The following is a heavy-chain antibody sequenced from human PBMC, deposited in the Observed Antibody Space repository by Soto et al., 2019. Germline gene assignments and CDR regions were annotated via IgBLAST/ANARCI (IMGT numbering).Heavy chain of an antibody. CDR1: GNTVPNYA. Sequence: GASVKVSSKASGNTVPNYAIYWLRQDPGQRLEWMGWINGGNGNTYYSEHFKGRVTFTRDTSAGTVYMQLSSLTSEDTAVYYCARDDSGFSGSHYIDYFNYWGQGALVTVSS. CDR2: INGGNGNT. CDR3: ARDDSGFSGSHYIDYFNY. V-gene: IGHV1-3*01. J-gene: IGHJ4*02. D-gene: IGHD1-26*01.